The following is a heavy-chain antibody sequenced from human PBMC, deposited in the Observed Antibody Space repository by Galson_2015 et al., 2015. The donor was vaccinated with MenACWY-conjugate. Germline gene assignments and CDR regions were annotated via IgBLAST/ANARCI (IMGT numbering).Heavy chain of an antibody. Sequence: SETLSLTCTVSVGSISSYYWSWIRQPPGKGLEWIGYIYYSGSTNYNPSLKSRVTISVDTSKNQFSLKLSSVTAADTAVYYCARDGSGWSPYFDYWGQGTLVTVSS. CDR3: ARDGSGWSPYFDY. J-gene: IGHJ4*02. D-gene: IGHD6-19*01. CDR2: IYYSGST. CDR1: VGSISSYY. V-gene: IGHV4-59*01.